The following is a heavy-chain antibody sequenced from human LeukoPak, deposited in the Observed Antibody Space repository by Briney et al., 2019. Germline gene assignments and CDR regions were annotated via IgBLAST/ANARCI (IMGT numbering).Heavy chain of an antibody. D-gene: IGHD2-15*01. CDR1: GFTFRSYE. CDR3: TRGGYCSGGSCYGSFDI. Sequence: GGSLRLSCTASGFTFRSYEINWVRQAPGKGLEWVSYISSSSNTIYYADSVKGRFTISRDNAKNSLYLHMNSLRAEDTAGYYCTRGGYCSGGSCYGSFDIWGQGTMVTVSS. CDR2: ISSSSNTI. J-gene: IGHJ3*02. V-gene: IGHV3-48*03.